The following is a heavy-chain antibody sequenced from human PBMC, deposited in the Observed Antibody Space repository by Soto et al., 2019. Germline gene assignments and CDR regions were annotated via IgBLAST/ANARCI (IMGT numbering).Heavy chain of an antibody. V-gene: IGHV1-69*06. CDR2: IIPIFGTA. Sequence: SVKVSCKASGGTFSSYAISWVRQAPGQGLEWMGGIIPIFGTANYAQKFQGRVTITADKSTSTAYMELSSLRSEDTVVYYCASTPWLGVPAHHPAFWGQGTTATVSS. J-gene: IGHJ6*02. D-gene: IGHD2-2*01. CDR3: ASTPWLGVPAHHPAF. CDR1: GGTFSSYA.